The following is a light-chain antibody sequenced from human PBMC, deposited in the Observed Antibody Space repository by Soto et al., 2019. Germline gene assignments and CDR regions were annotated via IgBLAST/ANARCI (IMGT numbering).Light chain of an antibody. CDR1: QGISDY. CDR2: GAS. V-gene: IGKV1-9*01. Sequence: DIQLTQSPSFLSASVGDIVTISCLASQGISDYLAWYQQKPGKAPKLLIYGASTLQSGVPSRFSGSASGTEFTLTISSLPPEDFATYFCQQFNAYPLTFGGGTELVI. CDR3: QQFNAYPLT. J-gene: IGKJ4*01.